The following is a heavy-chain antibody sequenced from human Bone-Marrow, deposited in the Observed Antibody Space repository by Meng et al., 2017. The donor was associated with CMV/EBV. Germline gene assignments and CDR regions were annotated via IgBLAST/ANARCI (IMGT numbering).Heavy chain of an antibody. CDR3: ARDPGCSSTSCYPSDY. Sequence: SGITFSSSSMSWVRQAPGKGLEWLTSISSSSYIYYAESVKGRFTISRDNAKNSLYLKMNSLRAEDTAVYYCARDPGCSSTSCYPSDYWGQGTLVTVSS. J-gene: IGHJ4*02. D-gene: IGHD2-2*01. V-gene: IGHV3-21*01. CDR1: GITFSSSS. CDR2: ISSSSYI.